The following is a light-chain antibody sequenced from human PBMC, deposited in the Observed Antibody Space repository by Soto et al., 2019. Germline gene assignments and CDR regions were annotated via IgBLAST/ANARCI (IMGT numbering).Light chain of an antibody. J-gene: IGKJ5*01. CDR1: QTISSY. V-gene: IGKV3-11*01. CDR3: QQRHMWPIT. Sequence: EVVLTQSPATLSLSPGERATLSCRASQTISSYLAWYQQKPGQAPSLLIYGASNRATGIPARFSGSGSGTDFTLTISSLEPEDSAVYYCQQRHMWPITFGQGTRLEI. CDR2: GAS.